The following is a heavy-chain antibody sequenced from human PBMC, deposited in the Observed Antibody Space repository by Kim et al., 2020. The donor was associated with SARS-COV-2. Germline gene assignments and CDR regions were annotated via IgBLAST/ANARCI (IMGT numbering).Heavy chain of an antibody. CDR1: GFTFRSNG. CDR2: ISYDGSNT. Sequence: GGSLRLSCAASGFTFRSNGMHWVRQAPGKELEWVAIISYDGSNTFYADSVKGRFTISIDNTKNTLYLQMNSLRPEDTAVYYCAKDRGFDSSGYSDHWGQGTLVTVSS. D-gene: IGHD3-22*01. J-gene: IGHJ4*02. CDR3: AKDRGFDSSGYSDH. V-gene: IGHV3-30*18.